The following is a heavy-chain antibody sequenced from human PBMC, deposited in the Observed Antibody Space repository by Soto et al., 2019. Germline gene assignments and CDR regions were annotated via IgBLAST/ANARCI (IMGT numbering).Heavy chain of an antibody. CDR3: ATRGENMKYDLWSGSVPEAFDI. CDR1: GYTLTELS. CDR2: FDPEDGET. D-gene: IGHD3-3*01. V-gene: IGHV1-24*01. Sequence: GASVKVSCKVSGYTLTELSMHWVRQAPGKGLEWMGGFDPEDGETIYAQKFQGRVTMTEDTSTDTAYMELSSLRSEDTAVYYCATRGENMKYDLWSGSVPEAFDIWG. J-gene: IGHJ3*02.